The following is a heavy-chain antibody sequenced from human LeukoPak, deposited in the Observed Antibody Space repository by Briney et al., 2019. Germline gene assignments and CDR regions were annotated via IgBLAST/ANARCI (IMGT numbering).Heavy chain of an antibody. J-gene: IGHJ4*02. V-gene: IGHV4-59*11. D-gene: IGHD3/OR15-3a*01. CDR3: ARMDTSYYFDY. CDR1: GGSISSHY. Sequence: SETLSLTCTGSGGSISSHYWNWIRQPPGKGLEWIGYIYYSGSTNYNPSLKSRVTISVDTSKNQFSLNLSSVTAADTAVYYCARMDTSYYFDYWGQGTLVTVSS. CDR2: IYYSGST.